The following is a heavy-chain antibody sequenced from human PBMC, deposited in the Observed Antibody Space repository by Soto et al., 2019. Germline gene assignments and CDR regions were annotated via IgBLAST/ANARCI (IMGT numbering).Heavy chain of an antibody. CDR2: ISSSSSTI. V-gene: IGHV3-48*01. D-gene: IGHD6-6*01. Sequence: EVQLVESGGGLVQPGGSLRLSCAASGFTFSSYSMNWVRQAPGKGLEWVSYISSSSSTIYYADSVKGRFTISRDNAKNSLYLQMNSLRAEDTAVYYCARERGGSSSWKIYYYSYYMDVWGKGTTVTVSS. J-gene: IGHJ6*03. CDR1: GFTFSSYS. CDR3: ARERGGSSSWKIYYYSYYMDV.